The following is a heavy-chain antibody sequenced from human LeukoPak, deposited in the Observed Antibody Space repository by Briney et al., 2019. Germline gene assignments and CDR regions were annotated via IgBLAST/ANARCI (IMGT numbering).Heavy chain of an antibody. CDR1: GYTFTMYY. CDR3: ARAGGSSSYYYYYMDV. CDR2: IIPIFGTA. J-gene: IGHJ6*03. Sequence: ASVKVSCKASGYTFTMYYIHWVRQAPGQGLEWMGGIIPIFGTANYAQKFQGRVTITTDESTSTAYMELSSLRSEDTAVYYCARAGGSSSYYYYYMDVWGKGTTVTVSS. D-gene: IGHD4-23*01. V-gene: IGHV1-69*05.